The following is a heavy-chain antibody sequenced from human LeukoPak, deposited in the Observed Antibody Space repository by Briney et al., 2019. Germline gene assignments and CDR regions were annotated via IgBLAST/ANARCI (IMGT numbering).Heavy chain of an antibody. Sequence: GGSLRLSCAASGFTFSSYGMHWVRQAPGKGLEWVAFIRYDGSNKYYADSVKGRFTISRDNSKNMLYLQMNSLRAEDTAIYYCVRELNDLTWGQGTLVTVSP. J-gene: IGHJ4*02. CDR1: GFTFSSYG. CDR2: IRYDGSNK. D-gene: IGHD3-3*01. V-gene: IGHV3-30*02. CDR3: VRELNDLT.